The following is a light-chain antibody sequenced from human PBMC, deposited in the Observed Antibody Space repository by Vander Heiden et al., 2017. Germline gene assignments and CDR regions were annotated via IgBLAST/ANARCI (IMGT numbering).Light chain of an antibody. Sequence: DIQMTQSPSTLPASVGDRVTITCRASQSISSWLAWYQQKPGKAPKLLIYKASSVESGVPSRFSGSGSGTEFTLTISSLQPDDFATYYCQQYNSYPWTFGQGTKVEIK. V-gene: IGKV1-5*03. CDR3: QQYNSYPWT. CDR2: KAS. CDR1: QSISSW. J-gene: IGKJ1*01.